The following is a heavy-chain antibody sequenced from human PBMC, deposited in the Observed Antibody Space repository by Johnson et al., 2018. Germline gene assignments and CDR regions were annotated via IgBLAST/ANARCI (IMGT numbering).Heavy chain of an antibody. CDR2: IIPIFGTA. V-gene: IGHV1-69*01. Sequence: SWVRQAPGQGLEWMGGIIPIFGTANYAQKFQGRVTITADESTSTAYMELSSLRSEDTAVYYCSSQDSSGYYLFQELYYWGQGTLVTVSS. D-gene: IGHD3-22*01. CDR3: SSQDSSGYYLFQELYY. J-gene: IGHJ4*02.